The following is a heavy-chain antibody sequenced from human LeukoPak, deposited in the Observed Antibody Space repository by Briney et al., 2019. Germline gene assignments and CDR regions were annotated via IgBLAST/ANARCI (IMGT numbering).Heavy chain of an antibody. D-gene: IGHD3-22*01. J-gene: IGHJ4*01. V-gene: IGHV3-30*02. CDR1: GFTFSSYG. CDR3: AKDLRPSTMIVVVYFDY. CDR2: IRYDGSNK. Sequence: GGSLRLSCAASGFTFSSYGMHWVRQAPGKGLEWVAFIRYDGSNKYYADSVKGRFTISRDNSKNTLYLQMNSLRAEDTAVYYCAKDLRPSTMIVVVYFDYWGHGTLVTVSS.